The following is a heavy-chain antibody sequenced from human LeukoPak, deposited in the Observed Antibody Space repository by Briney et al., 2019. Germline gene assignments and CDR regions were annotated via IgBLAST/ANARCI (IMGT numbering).Heavy chain of an antibody. V-gene: IGHV4-31*03. D-gene: IGHD5-18*01. CDR1: GGSISSGGYY. CDR3: ARGGGYSQDNWFDP. CDR2: IYYSGST. J-gene: IGHJ5*02. Sequence: SETLSLTCTVSGGSISSGGYYWSWIRQHPGKGLEWIGYIYYSGSTYYNPSLKSRVTISVDTSKNQYSLKLSSVTAADTAVYYCARGGGYSQDNWFDPWGQGTLVTVSS.